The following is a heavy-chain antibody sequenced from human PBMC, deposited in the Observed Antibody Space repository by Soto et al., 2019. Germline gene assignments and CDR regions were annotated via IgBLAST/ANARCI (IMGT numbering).Heavy chain of an antibody. J-gene: IGHJ4*02. V-gene: IGHV4-34*01. CDR2: INHSGST. D-gene: IGHD5-12*01. Sequence: SETLSLTCAVYGGSFSGYYWSWIRQPPGKGLEWIGEINHSGSTNYNPSLKSRVTISVDTSKNQFSLKLGSVTAADTAVYYCASGMATISPRGDYWGQGTLVTVSS. CDR3: ASGMATISPRGDY. CDR1: GGSFSGYY.